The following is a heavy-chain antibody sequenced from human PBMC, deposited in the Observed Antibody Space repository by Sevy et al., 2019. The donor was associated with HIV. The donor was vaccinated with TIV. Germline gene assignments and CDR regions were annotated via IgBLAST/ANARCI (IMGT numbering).Heavy chain of an antibody. J-gene: IGHJ6*03. CDR1: GFTFSSYS. CDR2: ISSSSSTI. Sequence: GGSLRLSCAASGFTFSSYSMNWVRQAPGKGLEWVSYISSSSSTIYYPDSVKGRITISRENAKNSLYQQMNSLRDEDKAVYYYARDSRSYYMDVWGKGTTVTVSS. D-gene: IGHD4-17*01. CDR3: ARDSRSYYMDV. V-gene: IGHV3-48*02.